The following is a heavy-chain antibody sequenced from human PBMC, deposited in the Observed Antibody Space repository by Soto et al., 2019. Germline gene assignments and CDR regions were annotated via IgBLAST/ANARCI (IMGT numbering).Heavy chain of an antibody. CDR1: RFSLSNNGLG. Sequence: QITLKESGPTLVKPTQTLTLTCTFSRFSLSNNGLGVGRIRQPPGTALEWLALIYWNDDKRYSTSLKSRLTITKDTTKHQVVLTMTNGAPVDTATYYCAHRPNYDFWSGYNCDYRGQGTLVTFSS. J-gene: IGHJ4*02. V-gene: IGHV2-5*01. D-gene: IGHD3-3*01. CDR2: IYWNDDK. CDR3: AHRPNYDFWSGYNCDY.